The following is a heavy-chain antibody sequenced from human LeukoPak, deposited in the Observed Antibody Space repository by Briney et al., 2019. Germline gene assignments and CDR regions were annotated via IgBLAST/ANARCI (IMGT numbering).Heavy chain of an antibody. V-gene: IGHV3-21*01. J-gene: IGHJ4*02. CDR2: ISSSSSYI. CDR1: GFTFSSYS. Sequence: KPGGSLRLSCAASGFTFSSYSMNWVRQAPGKGLEWVSSISSSSSYIYYADSVKGRFTISRDNAKNSLYLQMNSLRAEDTAVYYCARGRGASPPDDYWGQGTLVTVSS. CDR3: ARGRGASPPDDY.